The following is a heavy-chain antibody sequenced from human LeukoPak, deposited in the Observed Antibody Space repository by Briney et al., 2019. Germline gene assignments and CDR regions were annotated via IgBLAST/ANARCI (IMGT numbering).Heavy chain of an antibody. CDR2: IYHSGST. CDR1: GGSISSYY. CDR3: AREGYDILTGSYAFDI. Sequence: SETLSLTCTVSGGSISSYYWSWIRQPPGKGLEWIGEIYHSGSTNYNPSLKSRVTISVDKSKNQFSLKLSSVTAADTAVYYCAREGYDILTGSYAFDIWGQGTMVTVSS. D-gene: IGHD3-9*01. J-gene: IGHJ3*02. V-gene: IGHV4-59*12.